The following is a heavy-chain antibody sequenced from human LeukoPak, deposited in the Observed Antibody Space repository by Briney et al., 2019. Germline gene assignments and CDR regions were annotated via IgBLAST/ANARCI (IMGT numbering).Heavy chain of an antibody. CDR2: ISGSGGST. CDR3: AKETGIMTPVYSDC. V-gene: IGHV3-23*01. D-gene: IGHD3-16*01. J-gene: IGHJ4*02. CDR1: GFTSSSYA. Sequence: GGCLRLSCAAPGFTSSSYAMSWVRRAPGEGLEWVSPISGSGGSTYYADSVKGRFTISRDNSKNTLYLQMNSLRAEDTAVYYCAKETGIMTPVYSDCWGEGSLVTVSS.